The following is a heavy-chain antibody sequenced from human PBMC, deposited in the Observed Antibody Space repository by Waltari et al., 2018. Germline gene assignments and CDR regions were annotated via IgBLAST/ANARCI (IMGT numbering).Heavy chain of an antibody. CDR1: GGSFSGYY. CDR3: ARVKKVTTWYYYYYMDV. CDR2: IKHSGRT. J-gene: IGHJ6*03. Sequence: QVQLQQWGAGLLKPSETLSLTCAVYGGSFSGYYWSWIRQPPGKGLEWIGEIKHSGRTNENPSLKSRVTISVDTSKNQFSLKLSSVTAADTAVYYCARVKKVTTWYYYYYMDVWGKGTTVTVSS. V-gene: IGHV4-34*01. D-gene: IGHD4-17*01.